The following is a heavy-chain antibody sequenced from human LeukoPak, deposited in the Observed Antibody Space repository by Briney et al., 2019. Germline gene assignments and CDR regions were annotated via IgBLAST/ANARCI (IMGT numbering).Heavy chain of an antibody. J-gene: IGHJ4*02. Sequence: PSETLSLTCAVYGGSLSGYYWSWIRQPPGKGLEWIGEINHSGSTNYNPSLKSRVTISVVTSKNQFSLKLSSVTAADTAVYYCASRYSSSSGAYYFDYWGQGTLVTVSS. V-gene: IGHV4-34*01. CDR2: INHSGST. D-gene: IGHD6-13*01. CDR1: GGSLSGYY. CDR3: ASRYSSSSGAYYFDY.